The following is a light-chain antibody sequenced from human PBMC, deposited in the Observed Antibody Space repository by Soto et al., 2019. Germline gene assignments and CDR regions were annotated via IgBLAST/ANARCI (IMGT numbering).Light chain of an antibody. Sequence: EIVMTQSPATLSVSPGERATLSCRASQSVSNNLAWYQKKPGQAPRLLIYGASTRATGIPARFSSGGSGTEFTLTISSLQSEDFAVYYCQRDNNWWTFGQGTRVEIK. CDR3: QRDNNWWT. V-gene: IGKV3-15*01. CDR1: QSVSNN. CDR2: GAS. J-gene: IGKJ1*01.